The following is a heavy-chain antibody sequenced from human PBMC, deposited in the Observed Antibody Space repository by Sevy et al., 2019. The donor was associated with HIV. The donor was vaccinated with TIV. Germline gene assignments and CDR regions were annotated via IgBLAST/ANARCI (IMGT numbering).Heavy chain of an antibody. CDR2: IYHTGNT. CDR3: ARAAARMTTVTHFHY. J-gene: IGHJ4*02. CDR1: GGSISSGGYS. D-gene: IGHD4-17*01. V-gene: IGHV4-30-2*01. Sequence: SETLSLTCAVSGGSISSGGYSWNWIRQPPGKGLEWIGYIYHTGNTYYNPSLKSRVTISVDRSNNQFSLKLNSVTAADTAVYYCARAAARMTTVTHFHYWGQGTLVTVSS.